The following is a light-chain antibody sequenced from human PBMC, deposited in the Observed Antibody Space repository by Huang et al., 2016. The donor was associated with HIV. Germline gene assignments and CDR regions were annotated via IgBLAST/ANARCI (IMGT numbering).Light chain of an antibody. CDR3: QQYGSSPYT. V-gene: IGKV3-20*01. J-gene: IGKJ2*01. CDR2: GAS. CDR1: PSVSSSY. Sequence: EIVLTQSPGTLSLSQGERATLSCRASPSVSSSYLAWYQQKPGQAPRLLIYGASSRATGIPDRFSGSGSGTDFTLTISRLEPEDFAVYYCQQYGSSPYTFGQGTKLEIK.